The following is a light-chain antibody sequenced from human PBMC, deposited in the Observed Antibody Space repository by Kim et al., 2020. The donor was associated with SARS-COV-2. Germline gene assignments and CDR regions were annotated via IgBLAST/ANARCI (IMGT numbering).Light chain of an antibody. CDR1: SSDVRGYNY. CDR2: DVS. CDR3: SSYTSSSTYV. J-gene: IGLJ1*01. V-gene: IGLV2-14*04. Sequence: GQSIPISGTGTSSDVRGYNYVSWYQQHPGKAPKLMIYDVSKRPSGVSNRFSGSKSGNTASLTIAGLQAEDEADYYCSSYTSSSTYVFGTGTKVTVL.